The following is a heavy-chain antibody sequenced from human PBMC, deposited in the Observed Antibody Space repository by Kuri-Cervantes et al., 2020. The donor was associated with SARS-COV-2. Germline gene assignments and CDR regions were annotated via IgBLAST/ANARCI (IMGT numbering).Heavy chain of an antibody. CDR1: GFTFSSYG. Sequence: GESLKISCAASGFTFSSYGMHWVRQAPGKGLEWVAFIRYDGSNKYYADSVKGRFTISRDNSKNTVYLQMNNLRAEDTAVYYCARDAGEHLVQFFMDVWGQGTAVTVSS. J-gene: IGHJ6*02. CDR2: IRYDGSNK. CDR3: ARDAGEHLVQFFMDV. D-gene: IGHD6-6*01. V-gene: IGHV3-30*02.